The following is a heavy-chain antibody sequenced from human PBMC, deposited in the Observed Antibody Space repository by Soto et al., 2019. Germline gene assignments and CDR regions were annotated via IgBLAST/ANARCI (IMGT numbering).Heavy chain of an antibody. D-gene: IGHD3-16*02. CDR1: GGSFSGYY. CDR2: INRSGST. J-gene: IGHJ6*03. Sequence: GGSFSGYYWSWIRPPPGKGLEWIGEINRSGSTNYNPSLKSRVTISVGTSKNQFSFKLSSVTAADTAVYYGAREVRGVRDDYIWGSYRPEDYYYYYMDVWGKGTTVTVSS. CDR3: AREVRGVRDDYIWGSYRPEDYYYYYMDV. V-gene: IGHV4-34*01.